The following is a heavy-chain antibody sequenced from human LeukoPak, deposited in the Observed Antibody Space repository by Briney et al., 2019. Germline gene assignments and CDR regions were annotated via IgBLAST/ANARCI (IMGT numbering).Heavy chain of an antibody. Sequence: GGSLRLSCAASGFTFSSYAMHWVRQAPGKGLEWVAVISYDGSNYYHTDSVKGRFTISRDNSKNTLYLQMNSLRAEDTAVYYCARRIGIDYYSGAWWYFDLWGRGTLVTVSS. V-gene: IGHV3-30-3*01. D-gene: IGHD1-26*01. CDR3: ARRIGIDYYSGAWWYFDL. CDR2: ISYDGSNY. CDR1: GFTFSSYA. J-gene: IGHJ2*01.